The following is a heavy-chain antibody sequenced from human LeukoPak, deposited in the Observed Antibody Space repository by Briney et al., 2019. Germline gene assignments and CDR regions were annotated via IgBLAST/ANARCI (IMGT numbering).Heavy chain of an antibody. CDR3: ARVLAPTVRFGPDC. J-gene: IGHJ4*02. Sequence: AAVKVSSTASVYTFIIYGISWVRQAPGQGGERMGWISAYNGDTNYVQKLQGRVTMTTATSTSTAYMELRSLRSDDTAVYYCARVLAPTVRFGPDCWGQGTLVTVSS. CDR1: VYTFIIYG. D-gene: IGHD3-10*01. CDR2: ISAYNGDT. V-gene: IGHV1-18*01.